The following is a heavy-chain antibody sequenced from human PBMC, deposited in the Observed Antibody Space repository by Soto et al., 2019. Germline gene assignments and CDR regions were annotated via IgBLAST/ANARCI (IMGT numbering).Heavy chain of an antibody. CDR1: GYSFTSYW. V-gene: IGHV5-51*01. J-gene: IGHJ6*02. Sequence: GESLKISCKGSGYSFTSYWIGWVRQMPGKGLEWMGIIYPGDSDTRYSPSFQGQVTISADKSISTAYLPWSSLKASDTAMYYCARFGSSSPYYYYGMDVWGQGTTVTVSS. D-gene: IGHD6-6*01. CDR3: ARFGSSSPYYYYGMDV. CDR2: IYPGDSDT.